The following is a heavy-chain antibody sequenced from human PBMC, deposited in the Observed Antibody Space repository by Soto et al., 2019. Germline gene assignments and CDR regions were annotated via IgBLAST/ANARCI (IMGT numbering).Heavy chain of an antibody. CDR1: GGSISSSTYY. Sequence: PSETLFLTCTVPGGSISSSTYYWCWIRQPPGKGLEWIGSIYYSGSTYYNPSLKSRVTISVDTSKNQFSLKLSSVTAADTAVYYCARLSYDILTGLALGWFDPCGQGTLVT. V-gene: IGHV4-39*01. D-gene: IGHD3-9*01. J-gene: IGHJ5*02. CDR3: ARLSYDILTGLALGWFDP. CDR2: IYYSGST.